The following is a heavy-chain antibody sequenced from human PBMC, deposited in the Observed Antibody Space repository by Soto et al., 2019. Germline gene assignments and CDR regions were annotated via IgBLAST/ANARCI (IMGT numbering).Heavy chain of an antibody. Sequence: QVQLVESGGGVVQPGGSLRLSCAASGFTFSNYDMHWVRQAPGKGLEWVAVIWYDGNNKDYADYVTGRVTISRDNSKNTLYLQMHSQRAADTAVYYCGSGDCYSRCLCHSSSDHCGQGTLVTVAS. CDR1: GFTFSNYD. D-gene: IGHD2-21*02. CDR2: IWYDGNNK. V-gene: IGHV3-33*01. J-gene: IGHJ4*02. CDR3: GSGDCYSRCLCHSSSDH.